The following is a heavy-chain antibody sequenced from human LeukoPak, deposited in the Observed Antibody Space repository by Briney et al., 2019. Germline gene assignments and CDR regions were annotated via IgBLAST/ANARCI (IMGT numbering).Heavy chain of an antibody. CDR1: GYTFTSYY. CDR2: INPSGGST. D-gene: IGHD6-6*01. V-gene: IGHV1-46*01. Sequence: ASVKVSCKASGYTFTSYYMHWVRQAPGQGLEWMGIINPSGGSTSYAQKFQGRVTMTRDMSTSTVYMELSSLRSEDTAVYYCARADGSSSSVGYYYYYMDVWGKGTTVTVSS. CDR3: ARADGSSSSVGYYYYYMDV. J-gene: IGHJ6*03.